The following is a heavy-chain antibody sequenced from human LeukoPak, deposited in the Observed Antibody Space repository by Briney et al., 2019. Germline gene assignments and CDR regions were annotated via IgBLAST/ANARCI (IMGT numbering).Heavy chain of an antibody. J-gene: IGHJ4*02. CDR1: GFTFSSYG. Sequence: GGSLRLSCAASGFTFSSYGMHWVRQAPGKGLEWVAVISYDGSNKYYADSVKGRFTISRGNSKNTLYLQMNSLRAEDTAVYYCAKDKEEAIGGGDCYLHYWGQGTLVTVSS. CDR2: ISYDGSNK. D-gene: IGHD2-21*02. CDR3: AKDKEEAIGGGDCYLHY. V-gene: IGHV3-30*18.